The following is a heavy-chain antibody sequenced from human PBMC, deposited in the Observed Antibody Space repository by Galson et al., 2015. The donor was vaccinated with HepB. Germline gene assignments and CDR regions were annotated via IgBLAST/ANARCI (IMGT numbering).Heavy chain of an antibody. V-gene: IGHV1-24*01. Sequence: SVKVSCKVSGYTLTELSMHWVRQAPGKGLEWMGGFDPEDGETIYAQKFQGRVTMTEDTYTDTAYMELSSLRSEDTAVYYCATKVPRIAVAGTVYYYYGMDVWVQGTTVTVSS. J-gene: IGHJ6*02. D-gene: IGHD6-19*01. CDR2: FDPEDGET. CDR1: GYTLTELS. CDR3: ATKVPRIAVAGTVYYYYGMDV.